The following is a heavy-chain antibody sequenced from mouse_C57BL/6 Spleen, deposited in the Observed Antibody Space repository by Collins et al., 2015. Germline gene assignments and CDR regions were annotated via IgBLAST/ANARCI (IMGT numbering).Heavy chain of an antibody. D-gene: IGHD1-1*01. V-gene: IGHV5-9-3*01. Sequence: EVQLVESGGGLVKPGGSLKLSCAASGFTFSGYAMSWVRQTPEKRLEWVATISSGGSYTYYPDSVKGRFTISRDNAKNTLYLQMSSLRSEDTAMYYCARRGYYGSSYVSAWFAYWGQGTLVTVSA. J-gene: IGHJ3*01. CDR2: ISSGGSYT. CDR3: ARRGYYGSSYVSAWFAY. CDR1: GFTFSGYA.